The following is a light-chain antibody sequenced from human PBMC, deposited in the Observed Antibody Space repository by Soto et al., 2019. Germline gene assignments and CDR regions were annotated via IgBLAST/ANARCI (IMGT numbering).Light chain of an antibody. V-gene: IGKV3-20*01. Sequence: EVVMTQSPGTLSLSPGERASLSCRASQSVSGNLAWSQQTPGQAPGLLIHSASTRAPGIPDRFSGSGSGSDFTLTNSGEEHEDFAVYYCQQYGTFGQGTKVDI. J-gene: IGKJ1*01. CDR3: QQYGT. CDR1: QSVSGN. CDR2: SAS.